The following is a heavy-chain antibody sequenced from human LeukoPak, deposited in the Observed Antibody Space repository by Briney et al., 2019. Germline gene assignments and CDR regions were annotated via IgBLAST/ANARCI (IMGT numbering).Heavy chain of an antibody. J-gene: IGHJ4*02. CDR2: INPSGGST. CDR1: GYTFTSYY. D-gene: IGHD3-10*01. Sequence: VASVKVSCKASGYTFTSYYMHWVRQAPGQGLEWMGIINPSGGSTSYAQKFQGRVTMTRDTSTSTGYMELSSLRSEDTAVYYCARSDFYYYGSGSYYNPFDYWGQGTLVTVSS. V-gene: IGHV1-46*01. CDR3: ARSDFYYYGSGSYYNPFDY.